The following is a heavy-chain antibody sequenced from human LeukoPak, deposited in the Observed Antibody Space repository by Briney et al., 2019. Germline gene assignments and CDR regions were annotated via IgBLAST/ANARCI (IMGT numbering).Heavy chain of an antibody. V-gene: IGHV3-21*01. Sequence: GGSLRLSCAASGFTFASYYMNWVRQAPGKGLEWVSSISGDSTYIYNAGSVKGRFTISRDNAQASLYLQMISLRADDTAVYYCARVLGRLERQSDLDYWGQGTLVIVSS. D-gene: IGHD1-1*01. CDR1: GFTFASYY. J-gene: IGHJ4*02. CDR3: ARVLGRLERQSDLDY. CDR2: ISGDSTYI.